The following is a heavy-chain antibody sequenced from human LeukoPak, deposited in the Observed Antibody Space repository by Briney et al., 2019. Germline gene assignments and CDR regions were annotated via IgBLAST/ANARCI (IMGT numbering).Heavy chain of an antibody. V-gene: IGHV3-23*01. D-gene: IGHD6-25*01. J-gene: IGHJ4*02. CDR3: AKGSAASRPYYFDY. CDR1: GFTFSRYA. CDR2: ISDSGGST. Sequence: GGSLRLSCAASGFTFSRYAMSWVRQASGKGLEWVSAISDSGGSTYYADSVKGRFTISRDNSKNMLYLQMNSLRVEDTAVYYCAKGSAASRPYYFDYWGQGTLVTVSS.